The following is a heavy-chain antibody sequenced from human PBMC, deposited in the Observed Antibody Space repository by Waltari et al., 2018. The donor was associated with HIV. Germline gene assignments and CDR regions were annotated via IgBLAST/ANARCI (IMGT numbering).Heavy chain of an antibody. CDR1: GYTFTGSY. V-gene: IGHV1-2*06. CDR3: ARQGGWELLSGMDV. Sequence: QVQLVQSGAEVKKPGASVKVSCKASGYTFTGSYMHWVRQAPGKGLDWMGRINPNSGGTNYAQKVQGRVTMTRDTSISTAYMELSRLRSDDTAVYYCARQGGWELLSGMDVWGQGTTVTVSS. CDR2: INPNSGGT. J-gene: IGHJ6*02. D-gene: IGHD1-26*01.